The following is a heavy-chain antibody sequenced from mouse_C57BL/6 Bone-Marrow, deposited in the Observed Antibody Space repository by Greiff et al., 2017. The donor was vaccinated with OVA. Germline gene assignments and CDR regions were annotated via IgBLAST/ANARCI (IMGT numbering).Heavy chain of an antibody. J-gene: IGHJ4*01. CDR1: GYAFSSSW. Sequence: QVQLKESGPELVKPGASVKISCKASGYAFSSSWMNWVKQRPGKGLEWIGRIYPGDGDTNYNGKFKGKATLTADKSSSTAYMQLSSLTSEDSAVYFCARGEGPYYAMDYWGQGTSVTVSS. CDR3: ARGEGPYYAMDY. V-gene: IGHV1-82*01. CDR2: IYPGDGDT.